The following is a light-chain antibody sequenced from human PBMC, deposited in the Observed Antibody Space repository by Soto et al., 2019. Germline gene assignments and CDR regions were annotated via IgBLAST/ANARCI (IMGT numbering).Light chain of an antibody. CDR1: SSDVGGYNY. Sequence: SALTQPASVSGPPGQSITISCTGTSSDVGGYNYVSWYQQHPGKAPKLMIYDVSNRPSGVSNRLSGSKSGNTASLTISGLQAEDEADYYCSSYTSSSTNVFGTGTKLTVL. V-gene: IGLV2-14*01. CDR2: DVS. CDR3: SSYTSSSTNV. J-gene: IGLJ1*01.